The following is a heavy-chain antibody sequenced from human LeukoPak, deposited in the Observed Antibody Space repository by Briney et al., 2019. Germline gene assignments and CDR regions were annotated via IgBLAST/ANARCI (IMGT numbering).Heavy chain of an antibody. D-gene: IGHD2/OR15-2a*01. CDR2: INAGNGNT. Sequence: GASVKVSCKASGYTFTSYAMHWVRQAPGQRLEWMGWINAGNGNTNYAQKLQGRVTMTTDTSTSTAYMELRSLRSDDTAVYYCARSIDPAREEVWYFDLWGRGTLVTVSS. V-gene: IGHV1-3*01. J-gene: IGHJ2*01. CDR1: GYTFTSYA. CDR3: ARSIDPAREEVWYFDL.